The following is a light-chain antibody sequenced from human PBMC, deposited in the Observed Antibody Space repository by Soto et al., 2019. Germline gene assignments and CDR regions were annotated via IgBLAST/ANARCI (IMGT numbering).Light chain of an antibody. CDR1: QTIGDW. CDR3: QQSHFYWT. V-gene: IGKV1-5*03. J-gene: IGKJ1*01. Sequence: DIQMTQSPSTLPASVGDRVTITCRASQTIGDWLAWYQQKPGKVPKLLIYKASTLEGGVPSRFSGSGSGTEFTITISSLQPDDFATYYCQQSHFYWTFGQGTKVAIK. CDR2: KAS.